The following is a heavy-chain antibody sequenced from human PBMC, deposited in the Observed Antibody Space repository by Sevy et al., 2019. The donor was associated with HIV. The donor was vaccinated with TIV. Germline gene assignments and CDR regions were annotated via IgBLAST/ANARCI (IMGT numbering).Heavy chain of an antibody. CDR1: GFTFSNTW. J-gene: IGHJ6*02. D-gene: IGHD6-13*01. CDR3: TTEEDVYSSSWHPHYSDGMDV. Sequence: GGSLRLSCAASGFTFSNTWMNWVRQAPGKGLEWVGRIKSKTDDGTTDYAAPVKGRLTISIEVTKNTLYLQMNSLKTADTAVYYCTTEEDVYSSSWHPHYSDGMDVWGQGTTVNVSS. V-gene: IGHV3-15*07. CDR2: IKSKTDDGTT.